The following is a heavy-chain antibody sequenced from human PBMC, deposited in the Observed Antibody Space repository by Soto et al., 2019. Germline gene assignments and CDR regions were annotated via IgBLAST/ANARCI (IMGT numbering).Heavy chain of an antibody. D-gene: IGHD6-13*01. V-gene: IGHV4-4*07. J-gene: IGHJ4*02. CDR1: GDSITSDY. CDR2: VYIGGET. Sequence: QVQLQESGPGLVKSSETLSLTCTVSGDSITSDYWSWVRQPAGKGLEWIGRVYIGGETNYNPSLKRRLTMSLDTSKNLFSLKLISVTAADTAVYYCARGRQPVGLESWGLGTLVTVSS. CDR3: ARGRQPVGLES.